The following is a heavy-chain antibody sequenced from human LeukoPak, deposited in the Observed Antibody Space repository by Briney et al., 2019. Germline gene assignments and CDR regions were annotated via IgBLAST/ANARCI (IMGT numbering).Heavy chain of an antibody. Sequence: GGSLRLSCAASGFTFSSYGMHWVRQAPGKGLEWVSSISSRSSYIYYADSVKGRFTISRDNAKNSLYLQMNSLRAEDTAVYYCARDPHGDYALWGQGTLVTVSS. CDR2: ISSRSSYI. D-gene: IGHD4-17*01. V-gene: IGHV3-21*01. CDR1: GFTFSSYG. J-gene: IGHJ4*02. CDR3: ARDPHGDYAL.